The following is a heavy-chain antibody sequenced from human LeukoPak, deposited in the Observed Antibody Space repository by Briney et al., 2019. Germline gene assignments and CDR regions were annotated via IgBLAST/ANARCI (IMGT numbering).Heavy chain of an antibody. V-gene: IGHV4-38-2*02. D-gene: IGHD3-10*01. CDR3: ARGGSGGYYYMDV. CDR2: IYHSGST. J-gene: IGHJ6*03. CDR1: GYSISSGYY. Sequence: SETLSLTCTVSGYSISSGYYWGRIRQPPGKGLEWIGSIYHSGSTYYNPSLKSRVTISVDTSKNQFSLKLSSVTAADTAVYYCARGGSGGYYYMDVWGKGTTVTVSS.